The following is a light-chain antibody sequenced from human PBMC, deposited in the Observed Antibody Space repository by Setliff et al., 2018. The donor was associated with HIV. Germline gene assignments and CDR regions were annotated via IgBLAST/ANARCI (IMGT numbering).Light chain of an antibody. V-gene: IGKV4-1*01. CDR2: WAS. J-gene: IGKJ3*01. CDR3: QQYYTTPFT. Sequence: DIVMTQSPDSLAVSLGERATINCKSSQSVLYPSNNKNYLAWYRQTPGQPPKLLIYWASTRESGVPYRFSGSGSGTDFTLPIRSLQAEDVAVYYCQQYYTTPFTFGPGTKVDIK. CDR1: QSVLYPSNNKNY.